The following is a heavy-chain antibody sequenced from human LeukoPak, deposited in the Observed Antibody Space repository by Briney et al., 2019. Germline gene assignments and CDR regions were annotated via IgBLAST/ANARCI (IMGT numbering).Heavy chain of an antibody. D-gene: IGHD4-11*01. CDR1: GFTFSSYA. J-gene: IGHJ6*02. CDR3: ARVTTMDV. V-gene: IGHV3-30-3*01. CDR2: ISYDGSNK. Sequence: GGSLRLSCAAPGFTFSSYAMHWVRQAPGKGLEWVAVISYDGSNKYYADSVKGRFTISRDNSKNTPYLQMNSLRAEDTAVYYCARVTTMDVWGQGTTVTVSS.